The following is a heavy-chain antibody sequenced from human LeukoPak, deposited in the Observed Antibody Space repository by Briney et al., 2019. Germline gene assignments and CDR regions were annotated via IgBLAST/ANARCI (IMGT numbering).Heavy chain of an antibody. J-gene: IGHJ4*02. CDR3: AKVDGYSSSWYCDY. CDR1: GFTFSSYA. CDR2: ISGSGGST. V-gene: IGHV3-23*01. Sequence: SGGSLRLSCAASGFTFSSYAVSWVRQAPGKGLEWVSAISGSGGSTYYADSVKGRFTISRDNSKNTLYLQMNSLRAEDTAVYYCAKVDGYSSSWYCDYWGQGTLVTVSS. D-gene: IGHD6-13*01.